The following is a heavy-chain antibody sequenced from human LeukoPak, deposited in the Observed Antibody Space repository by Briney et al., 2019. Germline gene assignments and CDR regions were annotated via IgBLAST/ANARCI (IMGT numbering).Heavy chain of an antibody. J-gene: IGHJ4*02. Sequence: PGGSLRLSCAASGFTFDDYDMNWVRQAPGKGLEWVSFISSSSYIYYADSLKGRFTISRDNAKNSLYLQMNSLRAEDTAVYYCARGSSSWYFDYWGQGTLVTVSS. D-gene: IGHD6-13*01. CDR2: ISSSSYI. CDR1: GFTFDDYD. CDR3: ARGSSSWYFDY. V-gene: IGHV3-69-1*01.